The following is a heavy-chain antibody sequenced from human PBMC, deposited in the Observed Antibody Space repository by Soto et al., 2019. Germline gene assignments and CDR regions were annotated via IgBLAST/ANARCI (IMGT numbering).Heavy chain of an antibody. D-gene: IGHD3-9*01. CDR2: INHSGST. CDR3: ARGGRCTNGVCFSSYDILTGYYAAEYFQH. CDR1: GGSFSGYY. Sequence: SETLSLTCAVYGGSFSGYYWSWIRQPPGKGLEWIGEINHSGSTNYNPSLKSRVTISVDTSKNQFSLKLSSVTAADTAVYYCARGGRCTNGVCFSSYDILTGYYAAEYFQHWGQGTLVTVSS. J-gene: IGHJ1*01. V-gene: IGHV4-34*01.